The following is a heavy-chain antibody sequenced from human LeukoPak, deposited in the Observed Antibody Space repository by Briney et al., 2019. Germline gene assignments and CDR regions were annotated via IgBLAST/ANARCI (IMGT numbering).Heavy chain of an antibody. CDR2: ISDNGGNT. V-gene: IGHV3-23*01. CDR1: GFTFSSYS. D-gene: IGHD1-26*01. J-gene: IGHJ3*01. CDR3: ANEYSKGDV. Sequence: PGGSLRLSCAASGFTFSSYSMNWVRQAPGKGLEWVSSISDNGGNTYYADSVKGRFTISRDNSKNTLYLQMNSLRVEDAAIYYCANEYSKGDVWGQGTMVTVSS.